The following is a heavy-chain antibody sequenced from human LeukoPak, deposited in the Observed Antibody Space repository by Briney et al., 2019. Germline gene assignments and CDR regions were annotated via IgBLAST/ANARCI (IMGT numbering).Heavy chain of an antibody. V-gene: IGHV3-30*18. CDR1: GFTFSSYG. Sequence: GGSLRLSCAASGFTFSSYGMHWVRQAPGKGLEWVAVISYDGSNKYYADSVKGRFTISRDNSKNTLYLQMNSLRAEDTAVYYCAYDDYGDCWGQGTLVTVSS. J-gene: IGHJ4*02. CDR2: ISYDGSNK. CDR3: AYDDYGDC.